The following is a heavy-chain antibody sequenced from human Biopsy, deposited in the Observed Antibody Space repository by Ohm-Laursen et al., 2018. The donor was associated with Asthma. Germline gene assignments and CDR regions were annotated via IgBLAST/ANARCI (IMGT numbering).Heavy chain of an antibody. Sequence: SVKVSCKTSGYTFNSAGVTWVRQAPGQGLERMGWISVYNGNTKVAQKLQDRVTMITDTSTSTAYMELRSLRSDDTAVYFCARAVDYSHYYGIDVWGQGTTVTVS. CDR1: GYTFNSAG. CDR3: ARAVDYSHYYGIDV. D-gene: IGHD3-10*01. V-gene: IGHV1-18*01. J-gene: IGHJ6*02. CDR2: ISVYNGNT.